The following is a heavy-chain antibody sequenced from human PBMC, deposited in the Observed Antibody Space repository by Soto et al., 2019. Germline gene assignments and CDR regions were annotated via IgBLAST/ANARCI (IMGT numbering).Heavy chain of an antibody. V-gene: IGHV3-30*18. CDR3: AKDGGPFSSSSPLDY. D-gene: IGHD6-6*01. CDR2: ISYDGSNK. J-gene: IGHJ4*02. CDR1: GFTFSSYG. Sequence: QVQLVESGGGVVQPGRSLRLSCAASGFTFSSYGMHWVRQAPGKGLEWVAVISYDGSNKYYADSVKGRLTISRDNSKNTLYLQMNSLRAEDTAVYYCAKDGGPFSSSSPLDYWGKGTLVTVSS.